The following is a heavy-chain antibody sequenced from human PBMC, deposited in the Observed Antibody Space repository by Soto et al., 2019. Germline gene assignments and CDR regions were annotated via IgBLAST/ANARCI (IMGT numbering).Heavy chain of an antibody. CDR2: INPNSGNI. J-gene: IGHJ4*02. Sequence: ASVKVSCKASGDTFTTYDINWVRQATGHGLEWMGWINPNSGNIGYAQRFQGRVTMTRDTAIRTAYMEVSSLRSDDTAVYYCARGRASGSYYLLDYWGQGTLVTVSS. CDR1: GDTFTTYD. D-gene: IGHD3-10*01. CDR3: ARGRASGSYYLLDY. V-gene: IGHV1-8*01.